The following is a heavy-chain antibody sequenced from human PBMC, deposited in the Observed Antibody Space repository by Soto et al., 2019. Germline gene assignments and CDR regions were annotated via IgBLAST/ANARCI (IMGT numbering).Heavy chain of an antibody. J-gene: IGHJ4*02. CDR2: ISYDGSNK. CDR3: ARGLWFGELLSY. CDR1: GFTFSSYA. V-gene: IGHV3-30-3*01. Sequence: QVQLVESGGGVVQPGRSLRLSCAASGFTFSSYAMHWVRQAPGKGLEWVAVISYDGSNKYYADSVKGRFTISRDNSKNALYLQMNSLRAEDTAVYYCARGLWFGELLSYWGQGTLVPVSS. D-gene: IGHD3-10*01.